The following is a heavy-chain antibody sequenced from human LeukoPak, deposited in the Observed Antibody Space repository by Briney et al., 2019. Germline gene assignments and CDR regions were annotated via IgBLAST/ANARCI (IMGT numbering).Heavy chain of an antibody. CDR1: GFTFDDYA. V-gene: IGHV3-9*01. CDR2: ISWNSGSI. Sequence: GGSLRLSCAASGFTFDDYAMHWVRQAPGKGLEWVSGISWNSGSIGYAVSVKGRFTISRDNAKNSLYLQMNSLRAEDTALYYCAKGNYYGMDVWGQGTTVTVSS. CDR3: AKGNYYGMDV. J-gene: IGHJ6*02.